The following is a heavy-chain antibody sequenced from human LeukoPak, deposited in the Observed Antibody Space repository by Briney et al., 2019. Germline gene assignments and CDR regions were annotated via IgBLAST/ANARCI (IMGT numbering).Heavy chain of an antibody. CDR1: GFTFSSYA. J-gene: IGHJ4*02. Sequence: GGSLRLSCAASGFTFSSYAMHWVRQAPGKGLEWVAVISYDGSNKYYADSVKGRFTISRDNSKNTLYLQMNSLRAEDTAVYYCAREVTVTGPDRKFDYWGQGTLVTVSS. V-gene: IGHV3-30-3*01. CDR2: ISYDGSNK. D-gene: IGHD3-9*01. CDR3: AREVTVTGPDRKFDY.